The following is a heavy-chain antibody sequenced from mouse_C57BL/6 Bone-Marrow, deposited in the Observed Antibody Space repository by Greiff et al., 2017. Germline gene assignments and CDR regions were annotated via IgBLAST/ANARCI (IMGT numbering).Heavy chain of an antibody. CDR3: ARGHYSNYDAMDY. D-gene: IGHD2-5*01. CDR2: IHPTSGST. J-gene: IGHJ4*01. Sequence: VQLQQPGAELVKPGASVKLSCKASGYTFTSYWMHWVKQRPGQGLEWIGMIHPTSGSTNYNEKFKSKATLTVDKSSSTAYMQLSSLTSEDSAVYYCARGHYSNYDAMDYWGQGTSVTVSS. CDR1: GYTFTSYW. V-gene: IGHV1-64*01.